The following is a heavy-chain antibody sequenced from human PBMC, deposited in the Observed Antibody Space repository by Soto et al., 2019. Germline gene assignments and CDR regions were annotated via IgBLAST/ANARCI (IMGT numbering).Heavy chain of an antibody. J-gene: IGHJ5*02. CDR1: GASISGFY. V-gene: IGHV4-4*07. CDR2: IYANGTT. Sequence: QVQLQESGPGLVKPSETLSLTCTVSGASISGFYWSWIRKSAGQGLEWIGRIYANGTTDYNPSLKSRVMMSVDTAKKQFSLKLRSVTAADTAVYYCVRDGTKTLRDWFDPWGQGISVTVSS. D-gene: IGHD1-1*01. CDR3: VRDGTKTLRDWFDP.